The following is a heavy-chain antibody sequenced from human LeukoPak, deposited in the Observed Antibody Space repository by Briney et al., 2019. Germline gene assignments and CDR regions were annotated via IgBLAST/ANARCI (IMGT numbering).Heavy chain of an antibody. CDR3: ARGYCSGGSCYLNAFDI. J-gene: IGHJ3*02. CDR2: ISSSSSYI. D-gene: IGHD2-15*01. V-gene: IGHV3-21*01. CDR1: GFTFSGYS. Sequence: GGSLRLSCAASGFTFSGYSMNWVRQAPGKGLEWVSSISSSSSYIYYADSVKGRFTISRDNAKNSLYLQMNSLRAEDTAVYYCARGYCSGGSCYLNAFDIWGQGTMVTVSS.